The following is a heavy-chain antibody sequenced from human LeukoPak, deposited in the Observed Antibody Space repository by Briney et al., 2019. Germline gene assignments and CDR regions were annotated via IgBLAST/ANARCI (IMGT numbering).Heavy chain of an antibody. Sequence: GGSLRLSCAASGFNFGGFAMTWVRQAPGRGRGWVSGSYSDGSGTIYSDSAKGRFTISRDNSKNILYLQMNNLRAEDTAIYYCAKDLNYGDGRWEFHTWGQGTLVTVSS. D-gene: IGHD4-17*01. CDR3: AKDLNYGDGRWEFHT. J-gene: IGHJ5*02. CDR2: SYSDGSGT. V-gene: IGHV3-23*03. CDR1: GFNFGGFA.